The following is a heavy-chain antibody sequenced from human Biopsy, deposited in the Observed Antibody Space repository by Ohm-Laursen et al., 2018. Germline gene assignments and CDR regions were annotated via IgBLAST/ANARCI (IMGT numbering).Heavy chain of an antibody. Sequence: SLRLSCAASGFSFSSYGMYWVRQAPGKGLEWVATIKEGGSEIKYVASVKGRFTISRDNTESSLYLQMNNLTAEDTAVYYCARGYSVWGQGTLVTVSS. D-gene: IGHD5-18*01. CDR1: GFSFSSYG. V-gene: IGHV3-7*01. J-gene: IGHJ4*02. CDR2: IKEGGSEI. CDR3: ARGYSV.